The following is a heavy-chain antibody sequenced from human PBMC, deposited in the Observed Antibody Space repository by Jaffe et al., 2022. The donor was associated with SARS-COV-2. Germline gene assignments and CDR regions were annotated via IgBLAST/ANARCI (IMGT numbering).Heavy chain of an antibody. CDR1: GYTFTGYY. J-gene: IGHJ6*02. Sequence: QVQLVQSGAEVKKPGASVKVSCKASGYTFTGYYMHWVRQAPGQGLEWMGWINPNSGGTNYAQKFQGRVTMTRDTSISTAYMELSRLRSDDTAVYYCASAAGCSSTSCYGDSDMDVWGQGTTVTVSS. V-gene: IGHV1-2*02. D-gene: IGHD2-2*01. CDR3: ASAAGCSSTSCYGDSDMDV. CDR2: INPNSGGT.